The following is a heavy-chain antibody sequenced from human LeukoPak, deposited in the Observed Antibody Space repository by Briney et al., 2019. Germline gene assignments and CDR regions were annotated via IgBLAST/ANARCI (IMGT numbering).Heavy chain of an antibody. CDR2: ISSSSSYI. Sequence: GGSLRLSCAASGFTFSSYSMNWVRQAPGKGLEWVSSISSSSSYIYYADSVKGRFTISRDNAKNSLYLQMNSLRAEDTAVYYCARQGDLEWLITSRYNWFDPWGQGTLVTVSS. CDR3: ARQGDLEWLITSRYNWFDP. D-gene: IGHD3-3*01. V-gene: IGHV3-21*01. CDR1: GFTFSSYS. J-gene: IGHJ5*02.